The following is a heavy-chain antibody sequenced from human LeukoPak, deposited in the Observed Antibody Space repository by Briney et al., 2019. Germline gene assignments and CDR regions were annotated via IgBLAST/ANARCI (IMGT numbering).Heavy chain of an antibody. D-gene: IGHD2-15*01. CDR3: ARDLLLRNYYYGMDV. CDR2: LFHTRGA. CDR1: GGSISGYY. J-gene: IGHJ6*02. V-gene: IGHV4-59*01. Sequence: SETLSLTCSVSGGSISGYYWSWSRQPPGKGVEWIGNLFHTRGAWYKSSLKSRVTTSVDTSKNEFSLSLSSVTAADTAVYYCARDLLLRNYYYGMDVWGQGTTVTVSS.